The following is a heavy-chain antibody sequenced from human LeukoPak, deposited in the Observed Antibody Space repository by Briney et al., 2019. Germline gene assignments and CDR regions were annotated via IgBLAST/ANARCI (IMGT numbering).Heavy chain of an antibody. V-gene: IGHV4-59*08. D-gene: IGHD4-17*01. CDR2: IYYSGST. CDR3: XXHLYYGDKYYFDY. Sequence: SETLSLTCTVSGGSISSYYWSWIRQPPGKGLEWIGYIYYSGSTNYNPSLKSRVTISVDTSKNQFSLKLSSVTAADTAVYYCXXHLYYGDKYYFDYWGQGTLVTVSS. J-gene: IGHJ4*02. CDR1: GGSISSYY.